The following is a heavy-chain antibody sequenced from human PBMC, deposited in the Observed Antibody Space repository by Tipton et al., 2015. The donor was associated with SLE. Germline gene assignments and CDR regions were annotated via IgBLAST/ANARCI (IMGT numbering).Heavy chain of an antibody. CDR1: GGSISSYY. Sequence: TLSLTCTVSGGSISSYYWSWIRQPPGKGLEWIGYIYYSGSTNYNPSLKSRVTISVDTSKNQFSLKLSSVNAADTAVYYCARSLAAAGTGYYFYGIDVWGQGTTVSVSS. J-gene: IGHJ6*02. CDR2: IYYSGST. V-gene: IGHV4-59*01. D-gene: IGHD6-13*01. CDR3: ARSLAAAGTGYYFYGIDV.